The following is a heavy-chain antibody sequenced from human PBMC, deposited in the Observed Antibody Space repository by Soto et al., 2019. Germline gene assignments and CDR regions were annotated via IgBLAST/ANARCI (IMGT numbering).Heavy chain of an antibody. CDR1: GFTFSTQA. CDR2: ISYDGSKI. Sequence: QVHLVESGRGVVQPGRSLRLSCAASGFTFSTQAMHWVRQAPGKGLEWVAVISYDGSKIYYADSVKGRFTISRDNSKNTLFLQMNSLRAEDTAMYYCARDLRKFYYFDSWGQGTLVTVSS. J-gene: IGHJ4*02. D-gene: IGHD4-17*01. CDR3: ARDLRKFYYFDS. V-gene: IGHV3-30-3*01.